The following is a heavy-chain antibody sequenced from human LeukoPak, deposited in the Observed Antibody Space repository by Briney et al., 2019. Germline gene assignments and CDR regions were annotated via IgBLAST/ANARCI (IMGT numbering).Heavy chain of an antibody. Sequence: ASVKVSRKASGYTFTGYYMHWVRQAPGQGLEWMGWINPSSGGTNYAQKFQGRVTMTRDTSISTAYMELSRLRSDDTAVYYCARGDDGLDYWGQGTLVTVSS. V-gene: IGHV1-2*02. CDR3: ARGDDGLDY. CDR2: INPSSGGT. CDR1: GYTFTGYY. J-gene: IGHJ4*02.